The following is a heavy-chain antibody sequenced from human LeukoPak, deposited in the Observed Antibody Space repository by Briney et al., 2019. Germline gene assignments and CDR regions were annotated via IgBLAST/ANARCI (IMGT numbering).Heavy chain of an antibody. D-gene: IGHD3-3*01. CDR3: AKITIFGVVITYYFDY. V-gene: IGHV3-23*01. J-gene: IGHJ4*02. Sequence: GGSLRLSCAASGFTFSSYAMSWVRQAPGKGLEWVSAISGSGGSTYYADSVKGRFTISRDNSKNTLYLQMNSLRAEDTAVYYCAKITIFGVVITYYFDYWGQGTLVTVSS. CDR1: GFTFSSYA. CDR2: ISGSGGST.